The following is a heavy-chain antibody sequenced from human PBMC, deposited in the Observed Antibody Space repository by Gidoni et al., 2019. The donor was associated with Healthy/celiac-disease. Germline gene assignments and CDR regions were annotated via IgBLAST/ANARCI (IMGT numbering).Heavy chain of an antibody. CDR1: GGSISSYY. CDR2: IYYSGST. Sequence: QVQLQESGPGLVKPSETLSLTCTVSGGSISSYYWSWIRQPPGKGLEWIGYIYYSGSTNYNPSLKSRVTISVDTSKNQFSLKLSSVTAADTAVYYCARHKPAVTEPWHNWFDPWGQGTLVTVSS. D-gene: IGHD4-17*01. CDR3: ARHKPAVTEPWHNWFDP. V-gene: IGHV4-59*08. J-gene: IGHJ5*02.